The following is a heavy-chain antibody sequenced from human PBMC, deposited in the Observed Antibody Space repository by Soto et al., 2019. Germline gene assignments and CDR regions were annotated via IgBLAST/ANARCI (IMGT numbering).Heavy chain of an antibody. CDR2: IIPMLGTP. D-gene: IGHD3-22*01. CDR3: AKEKSRYDRSGYYRPDY. Sequence: SVKVSCKSSGDTFSSCAISCVRHSPGQGLEWMGGIIPMLGTPSYAQKFQDRVTITADKFTSTAYMELSGLRSEDTAVYYCAKEKSRYDRSGYYRPDYWGQGTLVTVSS. CDR1: GDTFSSCA. V-gene: IGHV1-69*10. J-gene: IGHJ4*02.